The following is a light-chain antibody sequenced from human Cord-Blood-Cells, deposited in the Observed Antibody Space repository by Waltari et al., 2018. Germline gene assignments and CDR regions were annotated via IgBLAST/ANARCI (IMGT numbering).Light chain of an antibody. V-gene: IGKV1-39*01. Sequence: DIQMTQSPPSLSASVGDRVTITCRASQSISSYLNWYQQKPGKAPKLLIYAASSFQSGVPSRFSGSGTGTDFTLTISSLQPEAFATYYCQQSYSTPWTFGQGTKVEIK. CDR1: QSISSY. CDR3: QQSYSTPWT. CDR2: AAS. J-gene: IGKJ1*01.